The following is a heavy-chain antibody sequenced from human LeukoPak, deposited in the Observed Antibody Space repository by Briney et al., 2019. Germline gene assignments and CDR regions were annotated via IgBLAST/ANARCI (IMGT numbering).Heavy chain of an antibody. CDR3: AKGGGYDFWSGGFDY. V-gene: IGHV3-23*01. D-gene: IGHD3-3*01. J-gene: IGHJ4*02. CDR1: GFTFDDYG. CDR2: VSGSGSST. Sequence: GGSLRLSCAASGFTFDDYGMSWVRQAPGKGLEWVSAVSGSGSSTYYADSVKGRFTISRDNSKNTLYLQMNSLRAEDTAVYYCAKGGGYDFWSGGFDYWGQGTLGTVSS.